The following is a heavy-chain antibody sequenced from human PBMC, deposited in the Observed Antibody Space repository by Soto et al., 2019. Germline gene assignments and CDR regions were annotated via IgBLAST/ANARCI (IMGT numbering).Heavy chain of an antibody. CDR1: GFSLSTSGMC. J-gene: IGHJ6*02. D-gene: IGHD4-17*01. CDR2: IDWDDDK. Sequence: SGPTLVNPAQTLTLTCTFSGFSLSTSGMCVSWIRQPPGKALEWLARIDWDDDKYYSTSLKTRLTISKDTSKNQVVLTMTNMDPVDTATYYCARIGTRNNYYYGMDVWGQRTTVTGSS. CDR3: ARIGTRNNYYYGMDV. V-gene: IGHV2-70*11.